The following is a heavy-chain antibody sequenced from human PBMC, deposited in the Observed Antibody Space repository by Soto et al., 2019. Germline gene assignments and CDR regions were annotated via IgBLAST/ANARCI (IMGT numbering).Heavy chain of an antibody. V-gene: IGHV3-30*18. J-gene: IGHJ4*02. CDR2: ISYDGSNK. Sequence: GGSLILSCASSVLTVSSYGMPWARQAPGKGLEWVAVISYDGSNKYYADSVKGRFTISRDNSKNTLYLQMNSLRAEDTAVYYCAKDGENLRGCSPAWYYFGYWGQGTLVTVSS. CDR3: AKDGENLRGCSPAWYYFGY. D-gene: IGHD3-10*01. CDR1: VLTVSSYG.